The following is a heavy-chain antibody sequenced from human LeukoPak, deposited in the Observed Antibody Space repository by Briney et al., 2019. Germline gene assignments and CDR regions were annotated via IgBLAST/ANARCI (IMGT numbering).Heavy chain of an antibody. V-gene: IGHV4-4*08. CDR3: ARDDHSSSWQYYFDY. D-gene: IGHD6-13*01. CDR2: IYTSGST. CDR1: GGSISSYY. Sequence: SETLSLTCTVSGGSISSYYWSWIRQPPGKGLEWIGRIYTSGSTNYNPSLKSRVTISVDTSKNQFSLKLSSVTAADTAVYYCARDDHSSSWQYYFDYWGQGTLVTVSS. J-gene: IGHJ4*02.